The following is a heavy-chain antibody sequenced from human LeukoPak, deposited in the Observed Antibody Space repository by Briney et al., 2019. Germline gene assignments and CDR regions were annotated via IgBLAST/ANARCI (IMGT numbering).Heavy chain of an antibody. CDR1: GFTFSSYW. CDR2: INQDGSEK. V-gene: IGHV3-7*01. Sequence: GGSLRLSCAASGFTFSSYWMSWVRQAPGKGLEWVANINQDGSEKYYVDSVKGRFTISSDNAKNSLYLQMNSLRAEDTAVYYCARDQGSGINYYYYYMDVWGKGTTVTVSS. J-gene: IGHJ6*03. D-gene: IGHD3-10*01. CDR3: ARDQGSGINYYYYYMDV.